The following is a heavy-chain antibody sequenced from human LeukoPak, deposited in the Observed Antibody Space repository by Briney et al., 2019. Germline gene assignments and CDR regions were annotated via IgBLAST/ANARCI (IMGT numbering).Heavy chain of an antibody. Sequence: GGSLRLSCAASGFTFSDRYMGWVRQAPGKGLAWVSYISSSSHYTNYEASVRGRFIISRDNARDSLYLQMNSLRAEDTAVYYCAKDGAADDFWSGYYVDQWGQGTLVTVSS. V-gene: IGHV3-11*06. CDR1: GFTFSDRY. CDR2: ISSSSHYT. CDR3: AKDGAADDFWSGYYVDQ. D-gene: IGHD3-3*01. J-gene: IGHJ4*02.